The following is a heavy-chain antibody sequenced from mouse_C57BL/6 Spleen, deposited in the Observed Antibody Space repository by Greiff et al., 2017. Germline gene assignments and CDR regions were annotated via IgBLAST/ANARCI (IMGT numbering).Heavy chain of an antibody. Sequence: DVMLVESGGGLVKPGGSLKLSCAASGFTFSSYAMSWVRQTPEKRLEWVATISDGGSYTYSPDNVKGRFTISRDNAKNNLYLQMSHLKSEDTAMYDCARDGAGRFAYWGQGTLVTVSA. J-gene: IGHJ3*01. CDR1: GFTFSSYA. D-gene: IGHD3-3*01. V-gene: IGHV5-4*01. CDR2: ISDGGSYT. CDR3: ARDGAGRFAY.